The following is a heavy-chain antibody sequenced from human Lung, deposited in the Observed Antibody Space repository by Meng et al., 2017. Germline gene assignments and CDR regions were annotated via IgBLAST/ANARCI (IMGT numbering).Heavy chain of an antibody. V-gene: IGHV1-69*02. Sequence: QVQLVQSGAEVKKPGSSVKVSCKASGGTFNTYTVSWVPQAPGQGLEWMGGIIPIVGIPNYAQKLQGRVTIIADKSTSTAYMELSSLGFDDTAVYYCAKALGWGSSPDYWGQGILVTVSS. CDR3: AKALGWGSSPDY. CDR1: GGTFNTYT. CDR2: IIPIVGIP. J-gene: IGHJ4*02. D-gene: IGHD2-21*01.